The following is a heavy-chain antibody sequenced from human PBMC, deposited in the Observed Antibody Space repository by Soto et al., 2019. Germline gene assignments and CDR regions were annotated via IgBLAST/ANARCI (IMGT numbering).Heavy chain of an antibody. Sequence: GGSLRLSCAASGFTFSSYGMHWVRQAPGKGLEWVAVIWFDGSNKYYADSVKGRFTISRDNSNNTLYLQMNSLRAGDTAVYYCASGVVPAARHPYYGMDVWGQGTTVTVSS. J-gene: IGHJ6*02. V-gene: IGHV3-33*01. D-gene: IGHD2-2*01. CDR2: IWFDGSNK. CDR1: GFTFSSYG. CDR3: ASGVVPAARHPYYGMDV.